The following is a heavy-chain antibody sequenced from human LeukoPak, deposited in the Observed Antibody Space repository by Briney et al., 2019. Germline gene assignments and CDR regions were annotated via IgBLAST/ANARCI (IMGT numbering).Heavy chain of an antibody. Sequence: GESLRLSCAGSELTFSFYAMTWVRQAPGKGLEWVSGTSGGGGSTHYGDSVKGRFTISRDNSKNTLYLQMNSLRAEDTAVYYCAKDRRGYSGYGYDYYGMDVWGQGTTVTVSS. J-gene: IGHJ6*02. D-gene: IGHD5-12*01. CDR1: ELTFSFYA. CDR2: TSGGGGST. V-gene: IGHV3-23*01. CDR3: AKDRRGYSGYGYDYYGMDV.